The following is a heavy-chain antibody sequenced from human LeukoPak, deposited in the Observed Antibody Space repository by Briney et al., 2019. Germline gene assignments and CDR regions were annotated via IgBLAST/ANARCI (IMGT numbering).Heavy chain of an antibody. V-gene: IGHV3-23*01. J-gene: IGHJ4*02. CDR2: IDYSGCST. D-gene: IGHD1-26*01. CDR1: GFTHSSYE. Sequence: PGGSLRLSCTASGFTHSSYEMSWIRQARGEGLEWVSSIDYSGCSTHYADSVMGRFTIYRDNSKNTLYLQMNSLRAEDTALYYCAKDVLIKVMGPIDYWGQGTLVTVSS. CDR3: AKDVLIKVMGPIDY.